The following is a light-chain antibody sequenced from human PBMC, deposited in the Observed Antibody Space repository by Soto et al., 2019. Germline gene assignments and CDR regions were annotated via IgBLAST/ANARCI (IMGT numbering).Light chain of an antibody. CDR1: QSISNN. J-gene: IGKJ4*01. Sequence: EIVMTQSPATLSVSPGERATLSCRASQSISNNLAWYQQKPGQAPRLLNYGESTMAPGIPTRFSGRGSGTEFTLTISSLQSEDFAVYSCQHYNDLPLTFGGGTKVEIK. CDR2: GES. CDR3: QHYNDLPLT. V-gene: IGKV3-15*01.